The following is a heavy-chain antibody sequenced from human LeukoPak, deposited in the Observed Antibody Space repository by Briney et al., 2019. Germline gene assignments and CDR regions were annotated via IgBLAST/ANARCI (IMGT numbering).Heavy chain of an antibody. Sequence: EASVKVSCKASGYTFSAHYMHWVRQAPGQGLQWMGWINTNTGAINYAQKFQGRVTMTRDTSITTAYMELTRLTSDDTALYYCTREQSSASAVLDYWGQGTLVTVSS. D-gene: IGHD6-6*01. J-gene: IGHJ4*02. CDR2: INTNTGAI. CDR1: GYTFSAHY. V-gene: IGHV1-2*02. CDR3: TREQSSASAVLDY.